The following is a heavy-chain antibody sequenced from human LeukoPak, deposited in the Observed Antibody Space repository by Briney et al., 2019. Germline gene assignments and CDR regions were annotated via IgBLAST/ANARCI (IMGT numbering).Heavy chain of an antibody. D-gene: IGHD2-2*01. J-gene: IGHJ5*02. V-gene: IGHV3-21*05. CDR2: ISSSSSYI. Sequence: PGGSLRLSCAASGFTFSSYSMNWVRQAPGKGLEWVSYISSSSSYIYYADSVKGRFTISRDSAKNSLYLQMNSLRAEDTAVYYCAREDGYCSSTSCDGNWFDPWGQGTLVTVSS. CDR3: AREDGYCSSTSCDGNWFDP. CDR1: GFTFSSYS.